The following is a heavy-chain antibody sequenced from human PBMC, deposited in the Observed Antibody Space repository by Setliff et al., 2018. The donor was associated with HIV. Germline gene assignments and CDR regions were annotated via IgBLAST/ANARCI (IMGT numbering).Heavy chain of an antibody. CDR1: GVSITTDGYF. CDR3: ARDFDYGSDPGFFDP. D-gene: IGHD3-10*01. V-gene: IGHV4-31*03. Sequence: SETLSLTCSVSGVSITTDGYFWSWIRHYPGKGLEWIGYMYHTGNTYSNPSLASRLVMSLDPSKNQFSLKVNSVTAADTAVYYCARDFDYGSDPGFFDPWGQGTLVTVSS. CDR2: MYHTGNT. J-gene: IGHJ5*02.